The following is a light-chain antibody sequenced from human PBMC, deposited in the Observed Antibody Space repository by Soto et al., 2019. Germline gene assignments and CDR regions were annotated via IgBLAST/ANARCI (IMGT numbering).Light chain of an antibody. J-gene: IGKJ1*01. V-gene: IGKV3-20*01. CDR1: QSVSNSY. CDR3: QQYAGSPST. CDR2: GAS. Sequence: EIVLTQSPGTLSLPPGERATLSCRASQSVSNSYLAWYQQKPGQGPRLLIYGASSRATGIPDRFSGSGSGTDFTLTISRLEPEDFAVYYCQQYAGSPSTFGQGTKVDIK.